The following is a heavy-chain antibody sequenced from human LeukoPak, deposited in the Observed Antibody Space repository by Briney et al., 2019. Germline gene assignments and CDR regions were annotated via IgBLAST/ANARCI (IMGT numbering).Heavy chain of an antibody. V-gene: IGHV5-51*01. D-gene: IGHD6-19*01. CDR3: ARAGYSSGWYRNKGNWFDP. Sequence: GESLKISCKGSGYSFTTYWIAWVRQMPGKGLEWMGIIYPDDSDTRYSPSFRGQVTISADKSINTAYLQWSSLKASDTAVYYCARAGYSSGWYRNKGNWFDPWGQGTLVTVSS. J-gene: IGHJ5*02. CDR2: IYPDDSDT. CDR1: GYSFTTYW.